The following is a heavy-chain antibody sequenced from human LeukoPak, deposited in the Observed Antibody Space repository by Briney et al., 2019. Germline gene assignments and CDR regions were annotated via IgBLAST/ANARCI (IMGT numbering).Heavy chain of an antibody. CDR2: IWYDGSNK. V-gene: IGHV3-33*06. Sequence: PGRSLRLSCAASGFTFSSYGMHWVRQAPGKGLEWVAVIWYDGSNKYYADSVKGRFTISRDNSKNTLYLQMNSLRAEDTAVYYCVKSALRFLEWLLPDHYFDYWGQGTLVTVSS. CDR3: VKSALRFLEWLLPDHYFDY. D-gene: IGHD3-3*01. J-gene: IGHJ4*02. CDR1: GFTFSSYG.